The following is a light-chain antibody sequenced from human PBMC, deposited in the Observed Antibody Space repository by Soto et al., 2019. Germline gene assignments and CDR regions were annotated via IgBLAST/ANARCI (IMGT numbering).Light chain of an antibody. Sequence: QSVLTQPASVSGSPGQSITISCTGSSSDVGTYDLVSWYQHHPGKAPKVIIYEGSKRPSGVSNRFSGSKSGNSASLTISALQSEDEADYFCCSYVGNDVVFGGGTKVTVL. CDR2: EGS. CDR1: SSDVGTYDL. CDR3: CSYVGNDVV. V-gene: IGLV2-23*01. J-gene: IGLJ2*01.